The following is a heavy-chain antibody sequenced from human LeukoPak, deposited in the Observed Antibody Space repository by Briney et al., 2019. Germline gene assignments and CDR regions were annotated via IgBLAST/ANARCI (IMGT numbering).Heavy chain of an antibody. CDR3: ARDIGVGVSDY. J-gene: IGHJ4*02. CDR2: INHSGTT. V-gene: IGHV4-34*01. D-gene: IGHD6-19*01. Sequence: KSSETLSLTCAVYGGSFTNYYWSWIRQTPGKGLEWIGEINHSGTTNYNPSLKSRVTISVDKSKNQFSLKVNSVTAADTAVYYCARDIGVGVSDYWGQGTLVTVSS. CDR1: GGSFTNYY.